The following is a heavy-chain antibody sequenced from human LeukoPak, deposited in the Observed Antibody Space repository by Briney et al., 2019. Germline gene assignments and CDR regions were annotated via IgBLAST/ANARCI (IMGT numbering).Heavy chain of an antibody. CDR1: GFTFSSYA. Sequence: GGSLRLSCVASGFTFSSYAMSWVRQAPGKGLEWVTGISGSGGSTYYADSVKGRFTISRDNSKNTLFLQMNSLRAEDAAVYYCAKETYSSGWYPYFDYWGQGTLVTVSS. CDR2: ISGSGGST. J-gene: IGHJ4*02. CDR3: AKETYSSGWYPYFDY. D-gene: IGHD6-19*01. V-gene: IGHV3-23*01.